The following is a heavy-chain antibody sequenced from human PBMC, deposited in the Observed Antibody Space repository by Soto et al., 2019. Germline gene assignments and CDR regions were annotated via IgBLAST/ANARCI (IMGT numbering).Heavy chain of an antibody. Sequence: QVQLVESGGGVVQPGGSLRLSCAATGFTFSSYGMHWVRQAPGKGLEWVAVISYDGSNKYYPDSVKGRITISRDNSKNTLFLQMNSLSAEDTAVYYCAKDVDHCSGGSCNLFDYWGQGTLVTVSS. CDR2: ISYDGSNK. D-gene: IGHD2-15*01. CDR1: GFTFSSYG. V-gene: IGHV3-30*18. J-gene: IGHJ4*02. CDR3: AKDVDHCSGGSCNLFDY.